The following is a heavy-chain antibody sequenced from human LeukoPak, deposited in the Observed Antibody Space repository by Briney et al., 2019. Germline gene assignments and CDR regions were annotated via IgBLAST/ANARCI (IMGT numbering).Heavy chain of an antibody. J-gene: IGHJ6*02. Sequence: GRSLRLSCAASGFTFSSYGMHWVRQAPGKGLEGVAVISYDGSNKYYADSVKGRFTISRDNSKNTLYLQMNSLRAEDTAVYYCAAVPYYYYYGMDVWGQGTTVTVSS. CDR1: GFTFSSYG. CDR2: ISYDGSNK. V-gene: IGHV3-30*03. CDR3: AAVPYYYYYGMDV.